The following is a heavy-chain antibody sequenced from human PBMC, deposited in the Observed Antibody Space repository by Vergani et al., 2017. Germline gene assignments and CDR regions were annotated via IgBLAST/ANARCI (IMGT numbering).Heavy chain of an antibody. CDR2: ISSSSSYI. Sequence: EVQLVESGGGLVKPGGSLRLSCAASGFTFSSYSMNWVRQAPGKGLEWVSSISSSSSYIYYADSVKGRFTISRDNAKNSLYLQMNSLRAEDTAVYYCARDSSGYFDAFDIWGQGTMVTVSS. J-gene: IGHJ3*02. V-gene: IGHV3-21*01. CDR1: GFTFSSYS. D-gene: IGHD3-22*01. CDR3: ARDSSGYFDAFDI.